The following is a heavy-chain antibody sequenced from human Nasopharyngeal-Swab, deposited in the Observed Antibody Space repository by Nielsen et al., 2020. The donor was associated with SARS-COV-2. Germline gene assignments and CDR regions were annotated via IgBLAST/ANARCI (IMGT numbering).Heavy chain of an antibody. Sequence: GGSLRLSCAASGFIFSDYYMTWIRQVPGKGLEWVSFIIRGGESIYYADSVKGRFTISRDNAKNSVYLQMNSLRAEDSAVYYCARGDDTTDYYEPFDSWGQGTLVTVSS. J-gene: IGHJ4*02. V-gene: IGHV3-11*04. CDR3: ARGDDTTDYYEPFDS. CDR1: GFIFSDYY. CDR2: IIRGGESI. D-gene: IGHD3-22*01.